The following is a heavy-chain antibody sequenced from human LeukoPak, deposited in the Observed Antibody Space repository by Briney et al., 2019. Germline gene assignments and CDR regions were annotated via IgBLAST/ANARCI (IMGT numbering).Heavy chain of an antibody. CDR2: IYYSGST. D-gene: IGHD3-3*01. V-gene: IGHV4-59*01. Sequence: SETLSLTCTVSGGSISSYYWSWIRQPPGKGLEWIGYIYYSGSTNYNPSLKSRVTISVDTSKNQFSLKLSSVTAADTAVYYCARAALRFSGTYMDVWGKGTTVTVSS. CDR3: ARAALRFSGTYMDV. CDR1: GGSISSYY. J-gene: IGHJ6*03.